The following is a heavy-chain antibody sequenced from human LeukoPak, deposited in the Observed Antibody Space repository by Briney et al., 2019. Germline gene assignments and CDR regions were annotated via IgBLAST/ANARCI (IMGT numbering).Heavy chain of an antibody. D-gene: IGHD2-8*01. J-gene: IGHJ6*01. Sequence: GESLKISCKGSGYSFTSYWIGWVRQMPGRGPEWMGIVSPGDSDTRYSKSFQGHVTISAYKSINTAYLEWGSLKASDTAMYYCARLMRCLYEGRGHVMDVWGQGTTVTVSS. CDR2: VSPGDSDT. V-gene: IGHV5-51*01. CDR1: GYSFTSYW. CDR3: ARLMRCLYEGRGHVMDV.